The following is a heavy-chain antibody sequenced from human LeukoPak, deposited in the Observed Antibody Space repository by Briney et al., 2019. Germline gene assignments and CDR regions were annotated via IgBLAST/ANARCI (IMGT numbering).Heavy chain of an antibody. CDR1: GGSLNISSYY. CDR2: IYYSGRT. Sequence: SETLSLTCTFSGGSLNISSYYWGWIRQPPGKGLEWIGSIYYSGRTYYNPSLKIRVTIFVDTSKNQFSLKLNSVTAADTAVYYCARSQATAMVSDYWGQGSLVTVSS. CDR3: ARSQATAMVSDY. V-gene: IGHV4-39*01. J-gene: IGHJ4*02. D-gene: IGHD2-2*01.